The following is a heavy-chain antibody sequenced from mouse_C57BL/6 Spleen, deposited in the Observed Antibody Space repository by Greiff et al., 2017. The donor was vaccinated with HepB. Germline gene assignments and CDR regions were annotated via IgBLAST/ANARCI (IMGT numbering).Heavy chain of an antibody. J-gene: IGHJ2*01. V-gene: IGHV5-12*01. CDR1: GFTFSDYY. Sequence: EVHLVESGGGLVQPGGSLKLSCAASGFTFSDYYMYWVRQTPEKRLEWVAYISNGGGSTYYPDTVKGRFTISRDNAKNTLYLQMSRLKSEDTAMYYCARQGYRSSFDYWGQGTTLTVSS. D-gene: IGHD2-14*01. CDR2: ISNGGGST. CDR3: ARQGYRSSFDY.